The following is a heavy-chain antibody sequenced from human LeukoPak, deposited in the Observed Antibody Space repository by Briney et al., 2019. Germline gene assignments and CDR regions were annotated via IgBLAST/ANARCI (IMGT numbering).Heavy chain of an antibody. V-gene: IGHV3-23*01. J-gene: IGHJ4*02. CDR2: ISGSGYST. Sequence: GSLRLSCAASGFTFRNYAMNWVRQAPGKGLEWVSVISGSGYSTYYAESVKGRFTISRDNSKNTLYLHMKNLRSEDTAMYYCAKELDEGRWLQFASFEYWGQGTLLTVSS. CDR1: GFTFRNYA. CDR3: AKELDEGRWLQFASFEY. D-gene: IGHD5-24*01.